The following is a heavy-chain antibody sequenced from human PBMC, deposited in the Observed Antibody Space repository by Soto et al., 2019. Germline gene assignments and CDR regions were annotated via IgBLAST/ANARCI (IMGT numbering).Heavy chain of an antibody. V-gene: IGHV3-30*03. CDR2: ISYDGSNK. CDR1: GFTFSSYG. Sequence: GGSLRLSCAASGFTFSSYGMHWVRQAPGKGLEWVAVISYDGSNKYYADSVKGRFTISRDNSKNTLYVQMNSLRAEDTAIYYCARDEYPGVYWGQGTLVTVSS. J-gene: IGHJ4*02. D-gene: IGHD3-10*01. CDR3: ARDEYPGVY.